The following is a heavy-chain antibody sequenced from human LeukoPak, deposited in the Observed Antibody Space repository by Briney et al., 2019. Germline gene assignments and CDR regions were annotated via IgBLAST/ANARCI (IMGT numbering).Heavy chain of an antibody. Sequence: SETLSLTCTVSGGSISSYYWSWIRQPPGKGLEWIGYIYYSGSTNYNPSLKSRVTISVDTSKNQFSLKLSSVAAADTAVYYCARAGSITIFGVVITRRVWFDPWGQGTLVTVSS. V-gene: IGHV4-59*12. CDR2: IYYSGST. CDR3: ARAGSITIFGVVITRRVWFDP. CDR1: GGSISSYY. D-gene: IGHD3-3*01. J-gene: IGHJ5*02.